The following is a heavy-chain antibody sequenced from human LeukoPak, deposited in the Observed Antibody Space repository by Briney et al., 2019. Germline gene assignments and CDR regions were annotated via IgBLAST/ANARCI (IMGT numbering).Heavy chain of an antibody. J-gene: IGHJ5*02. CDR1: GVSISGIS. CDR2: LSDSGTT. Sequence: SETLSLTCTVSGVSISGISWSWIRQPPGKALEWIGYLSDSGTTSYNPSLKSRVSISGDTSRNQFSLNLTSVTAADTAVYYCARHARCGTYQFNTWGQGALVTVSS. D-gene: IGHD2-21*01. V-gene: IGHV4-59*08. CDR3: ARHARCGTYQFNT.